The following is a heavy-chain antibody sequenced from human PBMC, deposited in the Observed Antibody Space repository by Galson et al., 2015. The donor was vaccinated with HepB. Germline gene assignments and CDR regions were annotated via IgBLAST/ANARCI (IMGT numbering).Heavy chain of an antibody. Sequence: SLRLSCAASGFTVSSNYMSWVRQAPGRGLEWVSVFYRGGSTYYADSVKGRFTFSRDNSKNPLYLQMNSLRAEDTAVYYCAKESTVTTKNWFDPWGQGTLVTVSS. CDR2: FYRGGST. CDR1: GFTVSSNY. CDR3: AKESTVTTKNWFDP. D-gene: IGHD4-17*01. V-gene: IGHV3-66*01. J-gene: IGHJ5*02.